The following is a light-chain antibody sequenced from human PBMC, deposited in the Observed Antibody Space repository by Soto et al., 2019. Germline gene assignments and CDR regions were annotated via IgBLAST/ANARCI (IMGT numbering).Light chain of an antibody. CDR2: GSS. CDR3: QQYGSSPPYT. CDR1: ENVSNNY. V-gene: IGKV3-20*01. J-gene: IGKJ2*01. Sequence: EVVLTQSPGTLSLSPGERATLSCRASENVSNNYLAWYQQKPGQAPRLLIFGSSDRAAGIPDRFSGSGSGTDFTLAIRRLEPEEWAVYYCQQYGSSPPYTFGQGTKLEIK.